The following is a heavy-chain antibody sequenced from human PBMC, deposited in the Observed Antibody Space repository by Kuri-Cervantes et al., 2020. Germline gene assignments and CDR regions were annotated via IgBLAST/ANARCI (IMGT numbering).Heavy chain of an antibody. CDR2: ISGSGGST. CDR1: GFIFSTSW. V-gene: IGHV3-23*01. J-gene: IGHJ4*02. D-gene: IGHD6-6*01. CDR3: AKESVRRSAIAAL. Sequence: GESLKISCAASGFIFSTSWMTWVRQAPGKGLEWVSAISGSGGSTYYADSVKGRFTISRDNSKNTLYLQMNSLRAEDTAVYYCAKESVRRSAIAALWGQGTLVTVSS.